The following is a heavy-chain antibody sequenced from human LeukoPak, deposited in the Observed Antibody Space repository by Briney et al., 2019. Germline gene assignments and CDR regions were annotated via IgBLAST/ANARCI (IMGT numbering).Heavy chain of an antibody. J-gene: IGHJ4*02. CDR2: IYHSGSA. CDR1: GGSISSDNYF. V-gene: IGHV4-31*03. D-gene: IGHD6-19*01. Sequence: SQTLSLTCTVSGGSISSDNYFWSWIRQHPGKGLEWLGYIYHSGSAYYNPSLKSRLTISVDTSKNQFSLKLSSVTAADTAVYYCARRRGVAGTIDYWGQGTLVTVSS. CDR3: ARRRGVAGTIDY.